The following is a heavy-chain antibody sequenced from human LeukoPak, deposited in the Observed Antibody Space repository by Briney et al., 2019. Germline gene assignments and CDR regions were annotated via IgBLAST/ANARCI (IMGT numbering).Heavy chain of an antibody. CDR2: ISSSSSYI. V-gene: IGHV3-21*01. Sequence: GGSLRLSCEASGFTVSSNYMSWVRQAPGKGLEWVSSISSSSSYIYYADSVKGRFTISRDNAKNSLYLQMNSLRAEDTAVYYCARVHNDAFDIWGQGTMVTVSS. CDR1: GFTVSSNY. J-gene: IGHJ3*02. CDR3: ARVHNDAFDI.